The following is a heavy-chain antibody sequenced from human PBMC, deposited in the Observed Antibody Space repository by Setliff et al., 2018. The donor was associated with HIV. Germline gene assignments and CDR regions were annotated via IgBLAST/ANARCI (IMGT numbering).Heavy chain of an antibody. CDR2: IYSNGGT. CDR1: GGSISSYY. D-gene: IGHD5-18*01. CDR3: ARERSRGYTDPPRFDY. Sequence: SETLSLTCTVSGGSISSYYWSWIRQSPGKGQEYIGYIYSNGGTNYNPSLKSRVRISVDTSKNQFSLKLSSVTAADTAVYYCARERSRGYTDPPRFDYWGQGTLVTVSS. J-gene: IGHJ4*02. V-gene: IGHV4-4*08.